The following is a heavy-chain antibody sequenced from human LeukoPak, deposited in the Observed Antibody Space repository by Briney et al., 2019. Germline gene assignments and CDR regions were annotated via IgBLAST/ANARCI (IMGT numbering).Heavy chain of an antibody. CDR2: IYSGGST. D-gene: IGHD6-13*01. CDR1: GFTFSSYE. CDR3: AREIKGIAGAMDV. J-gene: IGHJ6*02. V-gene: IGHV3-53*04. Sequence: GGSLRLSCAASGFTFSSYEMSWVRQAPGKGLEWVSVIYSGGSTYYADSVKGRFTISRHNSKNTLYLQMNSLRAEDTAVYYCAREIKGIAGAMDVWGQGTTVTVSS.